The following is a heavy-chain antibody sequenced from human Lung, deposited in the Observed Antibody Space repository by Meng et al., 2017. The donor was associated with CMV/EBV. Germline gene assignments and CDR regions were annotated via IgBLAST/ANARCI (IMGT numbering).Heavy chain of an antibody. J-gene: IGHJ4*02. CDR3: ASYYDFWSGYYHFDY. V-gene: IGHV1-2*02. Sequence: ASVXVSXXASGYTFTGYYMHWVRQAPGQGLEWMGWINPNSGGTNYAQKFQGRVTMTRDTSISTAYMELSRLRSDDTAVYYCASYYDFWSGYYHFDYWGQGTXVTVSS. CDR2: INPNSGGT. D-gene: IGHD3-3*01. CDR1: GYTFTGYY.